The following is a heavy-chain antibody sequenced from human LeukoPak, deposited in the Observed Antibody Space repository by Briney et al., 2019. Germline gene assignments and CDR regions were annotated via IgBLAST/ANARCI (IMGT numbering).Heavy chain of an antibody. CDR1: GFTFSSYS. V-gene: IGHV3-21*01. CDR3: ARTYMVATIRAFDI. J-gene: IGHJ3*02. D-gene: IGHD5-12*01. Sequence: PGGSLRLSCAASGFTFSSYSWNWVRQAPGKGLEWVSSISSSSSYIYYADSVKGRFTISRDNAKNSLYLQMNSMGAEDRAVYYCARTYMVATIRAFDIWGQGTMVTVSS. CDR2: ISSSSSYI.